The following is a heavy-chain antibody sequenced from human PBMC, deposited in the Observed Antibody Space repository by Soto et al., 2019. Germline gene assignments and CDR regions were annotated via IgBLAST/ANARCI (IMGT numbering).Heavy chain of an antibody. Sequence: KTSETLSLTCTVSGGSISSYYWSWIRQPPGKGLEWIGYIYYSGSTNYNPSLKSRVTISVDTSKNQFSLKLSSVTAADTAVYYCARGPLATLGPFHYWGQGTLVTVSS. J-gene: IGHJ4*02. V-gene: IGHV4-59*01. CDR2: IYYSGST. CDR3: ARGPLATLGPFHY. D-gene: IGHD5-12*01. CDR1: GGSISSYY.